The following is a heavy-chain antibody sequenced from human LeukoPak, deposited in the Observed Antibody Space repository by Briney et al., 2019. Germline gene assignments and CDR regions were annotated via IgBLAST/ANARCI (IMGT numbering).Heavy chain of an antibody. CDR2: IYYGGST. CDR1: GGSINKSLYF. Sequence: SETLPLTCTVSGGSINKSLYFWGWIRQSPGKGLEWIGHIYYGGSTSYTPSLQSRVTISVDTSTNQFSLKLSAVTAADTGIYFCAKIYNGAGYDWGPGTQLVVSS. J-gene: IGHJ1*01. CDR3: AKIYNGAGYD. V-gene: IGHV4-39*07. D-gene: IGHD2-8*01.